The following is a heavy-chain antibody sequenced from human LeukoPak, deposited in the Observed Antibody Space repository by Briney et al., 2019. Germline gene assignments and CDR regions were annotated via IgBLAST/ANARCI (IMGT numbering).Heavy chain of an antibody. J-gene: IGHJ4*02. Sequence: ASVKVSCKASGGTFSSYAISWVRQAPGQGLEWMGGIIPIFGTANYAQKFQGRVTITTDESTSTAYMELSSLRSEDTAVYYCARGRAGYYTFDYSGQGTLVTVSS. CDR3: ARGRAGYYTFDY. V-gene: IGHV1-69*05. CDR2: IIPIFGTA. D-gene: IGHD3/OR15-3a*01. CDR1: GGTFSSYA.